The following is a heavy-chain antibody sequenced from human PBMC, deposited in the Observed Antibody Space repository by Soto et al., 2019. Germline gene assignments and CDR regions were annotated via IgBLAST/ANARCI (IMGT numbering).Heavy chain of an antibody. CDR1: GGTFSSYA. CDR3: ASRPSPGILIFVVVIPKHPVPDYGMDV. V-gene: IGHV1-69*13. CDR2: IIPIFCTA. J-gene: IGHJ6*02. D-gene: IGHD3-3*01. Sequence: SVKVSCKDSGGTFSSYAISWVRQAPGQGLEWIRGIIPIFCTANYAQKFQGRVTITADESTSTAYMELSSLRSEDTAVYYCASRPSPGILIFVVVIPKHPVPDYGMDVWGQGTTVTVSS.